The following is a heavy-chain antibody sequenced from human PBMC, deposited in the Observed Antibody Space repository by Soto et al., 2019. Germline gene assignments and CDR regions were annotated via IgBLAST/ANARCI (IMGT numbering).Heavy chain of an antibody. Sequence: SETLSLTWSVSGGSISSSSYYWGWIRQPPGKGLEWIGSIYYSGSTYYNPSLKSRVTISVDTSKNQFSLKLSSVTSADTAVYYCAIKFDYWGQGTLVTVS. CDR2: IYYSGST. CDR1: GGSISSSSYY. CDR3: AIKFDY. V-gene: IGHV4-39*01. J-gene: IGHJ4*02.